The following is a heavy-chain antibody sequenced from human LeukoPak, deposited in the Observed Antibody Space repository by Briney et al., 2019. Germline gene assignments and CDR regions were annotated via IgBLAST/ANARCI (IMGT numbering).Heavy chain of an antibody. V-gene: IGHV4-34*01. CDR3: ARGPGSRKAGY. CDR2: ISHDEDT. Sequence: SETLSLTCEMYGESFTDYHLSWTRQSPGKGLEWIGEISHDEDTNYNPSLRSRVTISLDMSQKQFSLKLTSVTAADTAVYYCARGPGSRKAGYWGPGTLVTVSS. CDR1: GESFTDYH. J-gene: IGHJ4*02.